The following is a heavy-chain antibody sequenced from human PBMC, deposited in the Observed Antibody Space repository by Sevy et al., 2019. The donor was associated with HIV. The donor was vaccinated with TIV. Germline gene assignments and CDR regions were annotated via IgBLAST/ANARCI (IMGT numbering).Heavy chain of an antibody. Sequence: ASVKVSCKTSGYTFTSYDIHWVRQATGQGLEWMGWMSAKSGNTGYPQKFQGRVTMTRDTSISTAYMELSSLRSEDTAVYYCARWWGTSDYYYDALDVWGQGTTVTVSS. CDR1: GYTFTSYD. D-gene: IGHD2-8*02. CDR2: MSAKSGNT. CDR3: ARWWGTSDYYYDALDV. J-gene: IGHJ6*02. V-gene: IGHV1-8*01.